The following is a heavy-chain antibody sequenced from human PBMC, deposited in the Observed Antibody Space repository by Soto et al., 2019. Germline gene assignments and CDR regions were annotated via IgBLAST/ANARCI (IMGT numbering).Heavy chain of an antibody. J-gene: IGHJ4*02. CDR2: ISGSGGSA. Sequence: PVGSLRLSCAASGFTFNSYAMTWVRQAPGKGLEWVSVISGSGGSAYYADSVKGRFTISRDISKNTLYLQMNSLRADDTAVYYCVKEDPDYGDTDYWGQGTLVTVSS. CDR3: VKEDPDYGDTDY. D-gene: IGHD4-17*01. V-gene: IGHV3-23*01. CDR1: GFTFNSYA.